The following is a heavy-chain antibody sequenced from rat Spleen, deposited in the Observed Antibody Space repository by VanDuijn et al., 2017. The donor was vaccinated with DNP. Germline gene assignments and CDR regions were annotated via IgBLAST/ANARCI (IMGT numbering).Heavy chain of an antibody. D-gene: IGHD2-1*01. V-gene: IGHV5S11*01. CDR1: GFTFSNYD. CDR3: ARHGEVPTRYAMDA. CDR2: ISTGGGNT. J-gene: IGHJ4*01. Sequence: EVQLVESGGGLVQPGRSMKLSCAASGFTFSNYDMAWVRQAPTKCLEWVASISTGGGNTYSRDSVEGRFTVSRENAKSTLYLQMDSLRSEETATYYCARHGEVPTRYAMDAWGQGTSVTVSS.